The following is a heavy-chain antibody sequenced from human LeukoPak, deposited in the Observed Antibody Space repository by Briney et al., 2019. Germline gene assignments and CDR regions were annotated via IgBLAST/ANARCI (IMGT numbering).Heavy chain of an antibody. CDR3: AHRADSTGWYSIDY. V-gene: IGHV2-5*02. Sequence: SGPTLANPTQTLTLTCTLSGFSLSASGVGVAWIRQPPGQALACLALIHWDDYKRYSPTLKSRLTITKDTSKNHVDLTMTNMDPVDTATYYCAHRADSTGWYSIDYGGQGTLVSVSS. CDR2: IHWDDYK. J-gene: IGHJ4*02. D-gene: IGHD6-19*01. CDR1: GFSLSASGVG.